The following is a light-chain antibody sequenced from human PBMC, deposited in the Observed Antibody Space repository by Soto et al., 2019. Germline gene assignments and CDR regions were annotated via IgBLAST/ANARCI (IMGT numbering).Light chain of an antibody. CDR2: GAS. J-gene: IGKJ3*01. CDR3: QQYNDWPPFT. CDR1: QSVNDK. V-gene: IGKV3-15*01. Sequence: EVVMTQSPATLSVSPGERATLSCRASQSVNDKVAWFQQKPGQAPRLLIIGASTTATGVPARFSGSGSGREFTLTISSLQSEDFAVYYCQQYNDWPPFTFGTRTKVNI.